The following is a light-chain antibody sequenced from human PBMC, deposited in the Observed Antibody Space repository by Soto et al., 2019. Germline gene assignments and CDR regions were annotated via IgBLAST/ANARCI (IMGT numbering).Light chain of an antibody. J-gene: IGKJ3*01. Sequence: DMQMTQSPSSLSASVGARVTITCRASQGIANYVAWYQEKPGKVPKLLIYAASTLQSGVPSRFSGSGSGTDFTLTISSLQPEDVATYYCQKYNRAPLTFGPGTKVDL. CDR3: QKYNRAPLT. V-gene: IGKV1-27*01. CDR2: AAS. CDR1: QGIANY.